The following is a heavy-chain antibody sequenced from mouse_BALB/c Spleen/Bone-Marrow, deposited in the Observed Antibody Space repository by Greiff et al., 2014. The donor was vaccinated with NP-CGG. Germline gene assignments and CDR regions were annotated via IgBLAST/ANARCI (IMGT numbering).Heavy chain of an antibody. J-gene: IGHJ2*01. CDR3: TTLARSDFDY. V-gene: IGHV1-5*01. Sequence: EVHLVESGTVLARPGAAVKMSRKASGYTFSNYWMHWVKQRPGQGLEWIGTIYPGNSDTTYNQKFKGKAKLTAVTSTSTAYMELSSLTNEDSAVYYCTTLARSDFDYWGQGTTLTVSS. D-gene: IGHD3-1*01. CDR1: GYTFSNYW. CDR2: IYPGNSDT.